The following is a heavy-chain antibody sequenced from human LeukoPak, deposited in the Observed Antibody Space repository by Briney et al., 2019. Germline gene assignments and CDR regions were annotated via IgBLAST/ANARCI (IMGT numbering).Heavy chain of an antibody. V-gene: IGHV4-59*01. D-gene: IGHD3-10*01. CDR1: GDSITSYY. CDR3: AGVFSGRRPFEL. Sequence: SETLSLTCTASGDSITSYYWNWIRQPPGKGLEWIGYVYYRGATNYNPSLKTRVTTSIDTSKKQFSLKLSSVTAADTAVYFCAGVFSGRRPFELWGKGTLVTVSS. J-gene: IGHJ4*02. CDR2: VYYRGAT.